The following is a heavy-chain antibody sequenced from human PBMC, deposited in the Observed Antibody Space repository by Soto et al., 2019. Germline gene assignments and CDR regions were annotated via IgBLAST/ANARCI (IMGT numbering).Heavy chain of an antibody. D-gene: IGHD2-2*01. CDR2: ISTRSTYI. V-gene: IGHV3-21*01. CDR3: ARDIAPPALPARWFEP. J-gene: IGHJ5*02. Sequence: GGSLRRSCADSGFTFSSNSMNWVRQAPGKGLEWVSSISTRSTYIHYADSVKGRFTISRDNAKNSLYLQMNSLGAEDTAVYYCARDIAPPALPARWFEPWGQGTLVTVSS. CDR1: GFTFSSNS.